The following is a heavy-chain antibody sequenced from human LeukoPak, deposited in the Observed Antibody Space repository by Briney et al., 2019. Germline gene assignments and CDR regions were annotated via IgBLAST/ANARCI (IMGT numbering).Heavy chain of an antibody. D-gene: IGHD4-17*01. CDR3: AKDIWGDYGDYGFDY. CDR1: GFTFSSYT. V-gene: IGHV3-30-3*01. J-gene: IGHJ4*02. Sequence: GRSLRLSCAASGFTFSSYTIHWVRQAPGKGLEWVAVMSYDVINEYYADSVRGRFTISRDNSKNTLYLQMNSLRAEDTALYYCAKDIWGDYGDYGFDYWGRGTLVTVSS. CDR2: MSYDVINE.